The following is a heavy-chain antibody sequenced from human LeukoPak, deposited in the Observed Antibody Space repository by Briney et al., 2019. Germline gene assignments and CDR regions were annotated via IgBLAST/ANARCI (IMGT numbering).Heavy chain of an antibody. CDR1: VDSVSSNSVA. CDR2: TYYRSKWYN. V-gene: IGHV6-1*01. CDR3: ARLRESFTMMENFDY. Sequence: SQTLSLTCAISVDSVSSNSVAWNWIRQSPSRGLEWLGRTYYRSKWYNDYAVSVKSRITINPDASKNQFSLHLNSVTPEDTAVYYCARLRESFTMMENFDYWGQGTLVTVSS. J-gene: IGHJ4*02. D-gene: IGHD3-22*01.